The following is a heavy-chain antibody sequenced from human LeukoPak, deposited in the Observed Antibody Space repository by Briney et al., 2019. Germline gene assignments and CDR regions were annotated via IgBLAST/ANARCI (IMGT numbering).Heavy chain of an antibody. CDR1: GFTFSSYS. CDR2: ISSSGSYI. Sequence: GGSLRLSCAASGFTFSSYSMNWVRQAPGKGLEWVSSISSSGSYIYYADSVKGRFTISRDNAKNSLYLQMNSLRAEDTAVYYCARDYRPRGYYYDSSGYYPGYWGQGTLVTVSS. CDR3: ARDYRPRGYYYDSSGYYPGY. J-gene: IGHJ4*02. V-gene: IGHV3-21*01. D-gene: IGHD3-22*01.